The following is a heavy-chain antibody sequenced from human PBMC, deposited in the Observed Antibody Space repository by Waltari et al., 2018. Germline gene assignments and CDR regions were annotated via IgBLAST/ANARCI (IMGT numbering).Heavy chain of an antibody. V-gene: IGHV1-8*03. CDR1: GYTFRSYD. D-gene: IGHD2-2*01. J-gene: IGHJ5*02. CDR3: ARGGDCSSTSCRAYWFDP. Sequence: QVQLVQSGAEVKKPGASVKVSGKAYGYTFRSYDINWDRQATGHGLAWRGWMNPNCGNTGYAQKFQGRVTITRNTSISTAYMELSSLISEDTAVYYCARGGDCSSTSCRAYWFDPWGQGTLVTVSS. CDR2: MNPNCGNT.